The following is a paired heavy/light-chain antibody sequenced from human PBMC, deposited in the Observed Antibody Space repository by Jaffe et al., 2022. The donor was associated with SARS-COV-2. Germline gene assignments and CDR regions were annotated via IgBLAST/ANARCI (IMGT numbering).Heavy chain of an antibody. CDR3: ARGGRFATA. CDR1: GGPLSLNY. V-gene: IGHV4-34*01. Sequence: QVQLQQWGAGLLKPSETLSLTCTVYGGPLSLNYWSWIRQPPGKGLEWIGEVNHSGSTNYNPSLKSRVIISVDTSKNQFSLNLTSVTAADTAVYFCARGGRFATAWGQGTLVTVSS. D-gene: IGHD3-10*01. CDR2: VNHSGST. J-gene: IGHJ5*02.
Light chain of an antibody. CDR3: QQYGTTLWT. Sequence: EIVLTQSPGTLSLSPGERATLSCWASQYISNNFLAWYQQKPGQAPSLLIYGASSRATGTPDRFSGSGSGTDFTLIISRLEPEDSAVYYCQQYGTTLWTFGHGTKLEIK. CDR2: GAS. J-gene: IGKJ1*01. V-gene: IGKV3-20*01. CDR1: QYISNNF.